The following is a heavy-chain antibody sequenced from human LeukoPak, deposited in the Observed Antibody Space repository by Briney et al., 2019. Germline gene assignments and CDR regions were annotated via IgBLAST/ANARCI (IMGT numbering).Heavy chain of an antibody. CDR3: AREDYSDSSGLVDY. D-gene: IGHD3-22*01. J-gene: IGHJ4*02. V-gene: IGHV3-11*01. Sequence: GGSLRLSCAASGFTFSDYYMSWIRQAPGRGLEGVSYISSSGSPIYEADSVKGRFTISRDNAKNSLYLQMNSLRADDTAVYYCAREDYSDSSGLVDYWGQGTLVTVSS. CDR1: GFTFSDYY. CDR2: ISSSGSPI.